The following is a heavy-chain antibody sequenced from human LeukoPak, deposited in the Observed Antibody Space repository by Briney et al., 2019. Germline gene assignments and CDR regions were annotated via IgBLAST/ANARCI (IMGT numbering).Heavy chain of an antibody. CDR3: ARRYCSGGTCYFFDY. J-gene: IGHJ4*02. Sequence: GGSLRLSCAASGFTVSSNCMSWVRQAPGKGLEWVSLICSGGNTYYADSVKGRFTISSDDSKNTLYLQMNSLRAEDTAVYYCARRYCSGGTCYFFDYWGQGTLVTVSS. V-gene: IGHV3-53*01. CDR1: GFTVSSNC. D-gene: IGHD2-15*01. CDR2: ICSGGNT.